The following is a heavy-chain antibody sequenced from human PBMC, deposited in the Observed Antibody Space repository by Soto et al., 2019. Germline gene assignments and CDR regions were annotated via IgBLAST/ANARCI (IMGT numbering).Heavy chain of an antibody. V-gene: IGHV3-30*18. CDR2: ISYDGSNK. J-gene: IGHJ4*02. D-gene: IGHD6-13*01. CDR1: GFTFSSYG. Sequence: QVQLVESGGGVVQPGRSLRLSCAASGFTFSSYGMHWVRQAPGKGLEWVAVISYDGSNKYYADSVKGRFTISRDNSKNTLYLQMNSLRAEDTAVYYCAKSGSRGSSSLSEYSGQGTLVTVSS. CDR3: AKSGSRGSSSLSEY.